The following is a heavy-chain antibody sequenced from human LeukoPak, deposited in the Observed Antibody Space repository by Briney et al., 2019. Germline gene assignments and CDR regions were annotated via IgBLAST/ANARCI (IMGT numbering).Heavy chain of an antibody. CDR1: GGSISSSNW. D-gene: IGHD4-23*01. Sequence: SETLSLTCAVSGGSISSSNWWSWVRQPPGKGLEWIGEIYHSGSTNYNPSLKSRVTISVDKSKNQFSLKLSSVTAADTAVYYCAVATGPYGGNSGEPDAFDIWGQGTMVTVSS. CDR3: AVATGPYGGNSGEPDAFDI. CDR2: IYHSGST. V-gene: IGHV4-4*02. J-gene: IGHJ3*02.